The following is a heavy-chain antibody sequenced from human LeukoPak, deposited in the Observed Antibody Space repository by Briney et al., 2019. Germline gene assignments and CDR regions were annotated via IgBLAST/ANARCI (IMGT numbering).Heavy chain of an antibody. D-gene: IGHD1-26*01. J-gene: IGHJ6*02. V-gene: IGHV6-1*01. CDR3: ARVGEVAELAIASGSYGMDV. CDR2: TYYRSKWYN. CDR1: GDSVSSNSAA. Sequence: SQTLSLTCAISGDSVSSNSAAWNWIRQSPSRGLEWLGRTYYRSKWYNDYAVSVKSRITINPDTSKNQFSLQLNSVTPEDTAVYYCARVGEVAELAIASGSYGMDVWGQGTTVTVSS.